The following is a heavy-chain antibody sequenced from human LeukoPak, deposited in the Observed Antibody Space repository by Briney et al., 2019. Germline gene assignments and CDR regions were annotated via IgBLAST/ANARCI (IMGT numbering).Heavy chain of an antibody. CDR1: GFTFSSYS. CDR3: AKDAYYGSGSYRYFDY. Sequence: GGSLRLSCAASGFTFSSYSMNWVRQAPGKGLEWVSYISSSSSTIYYADSVKGRFTISRDNAKNSLYLQMNSLRAEDTALYYCAKDAYYGSGSYRYFDYWGQGTLVTVSS. D-gene: IGHD3-10*01. J-gene: IGHJ4*02. CDR2: ISSSSSTI. V-gene: IGHV3-48*04.